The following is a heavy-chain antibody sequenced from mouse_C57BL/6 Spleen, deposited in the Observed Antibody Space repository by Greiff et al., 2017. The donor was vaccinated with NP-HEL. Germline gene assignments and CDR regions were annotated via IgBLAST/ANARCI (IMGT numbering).Heavy chain of an antibody. D-gene: IGHD1-1*01. V-gene: IGHV1-82*01. CDR3: ASHYYGSSYVDY. CDR1: GYAFSSSW. Sequence: VQLQQSGPELVKPGASVKISCKASGYAFSSSWMNWVKQRPGKGLEWIGRIYPGDGDTNYNGKFKGKATLTADKSSSTAYMQLSSLTSEDSAVYFCASHYYGSSYVDYWGQGTTLTVSS. CDR2: IYPGDGDT. J-gene: IGHJ2*01.